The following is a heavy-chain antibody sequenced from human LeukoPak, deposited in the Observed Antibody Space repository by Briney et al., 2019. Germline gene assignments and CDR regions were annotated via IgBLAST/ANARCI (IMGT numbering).Heavy chain of an antibody. CDR2: ISYDGSNK. D-gene: IGHD5-18*01. J-gene: IGHJ4*02. CDR1: GFTFSSYG. V-gene: IGHV3-30*18. CDR3: AKVDTATDFDY. Sequence: PGGSLRLSCAASGFTFSSYGMHWVRQAPGKGLEWVAVISYDGSNKYYADSVKGRFTISRDNSKNTLYLQMNSLRAEDTAVYYCAKVDTATDFDYWGQGTLVTVSS.